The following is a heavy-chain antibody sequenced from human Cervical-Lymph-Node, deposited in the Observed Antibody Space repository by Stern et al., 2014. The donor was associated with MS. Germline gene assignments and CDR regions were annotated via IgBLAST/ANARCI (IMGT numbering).Heavy chain of an antibody. V-gene: IGHV3-21*01. CDR2: VNSRGTSI. CDR1: GFTFNTHA. D-gene: IGHD1-26*01. J-gene: IGHJ5*02. Sequence: EVQLEESGGGLVKPGGSLRLSCAASGFTFNTHAVNWVRQAPGQGLEFVSSVNSRGTSIFYAESVKGRFTISRDNAKNSVFLDMSSLSAEDTGVYFCATGGGSYNHWGQGALVTVSS. CDR3: ATGGGSYNH.